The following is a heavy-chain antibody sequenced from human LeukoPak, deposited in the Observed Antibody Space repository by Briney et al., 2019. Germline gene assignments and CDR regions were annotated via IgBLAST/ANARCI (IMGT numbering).Heavy chain of an antibody. Sequence: ASVKVSCKASGYTFTSYGISWVRQAPGKGLEWMGWISGYNGNTNYAQKLQGRVTMTTDTSTSTVYMELRSLRSDDTAVYYCARVYYVLRYFDWSTGYYYMDVWGKGTTVTISS. CDR3: ARVYYVLRYFDWSTGYYYMDV. J-gene: IGHJ6*03. V-gene: IGHV1-18*01. CDR2: ISGYNGNT. D-gene: IGHD3-9*01. CDR1: GYTFTSYG.